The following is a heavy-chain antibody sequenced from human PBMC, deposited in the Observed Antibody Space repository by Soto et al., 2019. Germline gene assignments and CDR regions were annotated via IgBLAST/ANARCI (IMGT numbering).Heavy chain of an antibody. Sequence: EVQLLESGGGLVQPGGSLRLSCAASGFTFSSYAMSWVRQAPGKGLEWVSAISGSGGSTYYADSVKGRFTIARDNSKNTLYRQMNSLRAEDTAVYYCAISGYSSGWYGYFQHWGQGTLVTVSS. V-gene: IGHV3-23*01. D-gene: IGHD6-19*01. J-gene: IGHJ1*01. CDR1: GFTFSSYA. CDR2: ISGSGGST. CDR3: AISGYSSGWYGYFQH.